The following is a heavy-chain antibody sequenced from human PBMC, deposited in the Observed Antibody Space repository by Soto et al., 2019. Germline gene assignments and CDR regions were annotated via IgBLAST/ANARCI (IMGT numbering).Heavy chain of an antibody. V-gene: IGHV3-11*06. CDR1: GFTFSDYY. Sequence: GGSLRLSCAASGFTFSDYYMSWIRQAPGKGLEWVSYISSSGSFTNYADSVKGRFTISRDNAKNSLYLQMDSLRDEDTAVYYCTTLHYYGMDVWGQGTTVTVSS. CDR3: TTLHYYGMDV. CDR2: ISSSGSFT. J-gene: IGHJ6*02. D-gene: IGHD1-1*01.